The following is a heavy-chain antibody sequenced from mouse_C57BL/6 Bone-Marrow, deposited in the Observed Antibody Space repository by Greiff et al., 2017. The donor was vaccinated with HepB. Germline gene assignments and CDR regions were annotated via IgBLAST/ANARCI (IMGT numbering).Heavy chain of an antibody. D-gene: IGHD1-1*01. CDR1: GYSITSGYY. CDR3: AREYYGKD. CDR2: ISYDGSN. J-gene: IGHJ4*01. V-gene: IGHV3-6*01. Sequence: EVQLVESGPGLVKPSQSLSLTCSVTGYSITSGYYWNWIRQFPGNKLEWMGYISYDGSNNYNPSLKNRISITRDTSKTQFFLKLNSVTTEDTATYYCAREYYGKDWGQGTSVTVSS.